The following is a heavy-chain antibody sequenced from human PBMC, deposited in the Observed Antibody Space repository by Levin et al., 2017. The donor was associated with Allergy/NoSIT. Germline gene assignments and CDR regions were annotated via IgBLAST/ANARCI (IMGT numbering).Heavy chain of an antibody. CDR3: AKGGGLRLKSPFDY. CDR1: GFTFSSYA. CDR2: ISGSGGTV. Sequence: GGSLRLSCAASGFTFSSYAINWVRQAPGKGLEWVSAISGSGGTVYYADSVKGRFTISRDNSKNTMYLQMNSLRAEDTAIYYCAKGGGLRLKSPFDYWGQGTLVTVSS. D-gene: IGHD5-12*01. J-gene: IGHJ4*02. V-gene: IGHV3-23*01.